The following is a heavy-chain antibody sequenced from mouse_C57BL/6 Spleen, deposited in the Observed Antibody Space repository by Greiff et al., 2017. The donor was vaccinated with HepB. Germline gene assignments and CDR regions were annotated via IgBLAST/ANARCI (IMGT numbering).Heavy chain of an antibody. J-gene: IGHJ1*03. V-gene: IGHV1-75*01. CDR3: ARSDYYGSTWYFDV. CDR2: IFPGSGST. Sequence: VQLQQSGPELVKPGASVKISCKASGYTFTDYYINWVKQRPGQGLEWIGWIFPGSGSTYYNEKFKGKATLTVDKSSSTAYMLLSSLTSEDSAVYFCARSDYYGSTWYFDVWGTGTTVTVSS. D-gene: IGHD1-1*01. CDR1: GYTFTDYY.